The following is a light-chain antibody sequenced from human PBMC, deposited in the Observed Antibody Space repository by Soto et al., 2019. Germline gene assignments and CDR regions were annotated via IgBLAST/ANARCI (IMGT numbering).Light chain of an antibody. Sequence: ELVLTQSPGTLSLSPGDRSTLSCRASQSVTSNYLAWYQQKPGQAPRLLVYGASSRATGISDRFSGSGAGTDFTLTISRLEPEDFAVYYCQHYVSPPITFGQGTRLEIK. V-gene: IGKV3-20*01. CDR1: QSVTSNY. CDR2: GAS. J-gene: IGKJ5*01. CDR3: QHYVSPPIT.